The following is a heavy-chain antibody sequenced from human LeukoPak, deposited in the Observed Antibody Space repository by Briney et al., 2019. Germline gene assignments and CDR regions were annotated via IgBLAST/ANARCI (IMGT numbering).Heavy chain of an antibody. CDR3: AKDYEYYDYVWGSYRYTGFLDY. V-gene: IGHV3-30*09. CDR2: ISHDGSND. J-gene: IGHJ4*02. D-gene: IGHD3-16*02. CDR1: GFTFSTYA. Sequence: GGSLRLSCAASGFTFSTYALHWVRQAPGQGLEWISVISHDGSNDFYSDSVKGRFAISRDNSENTVYLQMNSLRAEDTAVYYCAKDYEYYDYVWGSYRYTGFLDYWGQGTLVTVSS.